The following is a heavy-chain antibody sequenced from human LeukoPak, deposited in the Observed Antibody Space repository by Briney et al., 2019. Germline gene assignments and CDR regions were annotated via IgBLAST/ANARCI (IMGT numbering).Heavy chain of an antibody. V-gene: IGHV4-59*01. CDR2: IYYSGST. J-gene: IGHJ4*02. CDR3: ARKAVAYDILTGYQT. D-gene: IGHD3-9*01. Sequence: PSETLSLTCTVSGGSISSYYWSWIRQPPGKGLEWIGYIYYSGSTNYNPSLKSRVTISVDTSKNQFSLKLSSVTAADTAVYYCARKAVAYDILTGYQTWGQGTLVTVSS. CDR1: GGSISSYY.